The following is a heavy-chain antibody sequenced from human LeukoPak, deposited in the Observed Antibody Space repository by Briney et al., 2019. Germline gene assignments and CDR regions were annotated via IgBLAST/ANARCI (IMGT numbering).Heavy chain of an antibody. D-gene: IGHD3-3*01. J-gene: IGHJ5*02. CDR2: IYYSGST. CDR1: GGSFSGYY. V-gene: IGHV4-31*11. Sequence: SETLSLTCAVYGGSFSGYYWSWIRQHPGKGLEWIGYIYYSGSTYYNPSLKSRVTISVDTSKNQFSLKLSSVTAADTAVYYCARDSRPYYDFWSGYSRARNWFDPWGQGTLVTVSS. CDR3: ARDSRPYYDFWSGYSRARNWFDP.